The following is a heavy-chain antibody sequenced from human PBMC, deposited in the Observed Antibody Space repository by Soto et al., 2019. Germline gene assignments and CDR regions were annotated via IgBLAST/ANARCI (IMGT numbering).Heavy chain of an antibody. V-gene: IGHV3-30-3*01. Sequence: GGSLRLSCAASGFTFSSYAMHWVRQAPSKGLEWVAVISYDGSNKYYADSVKGRFTISRDNSKNTLYLQMNSLRAEDTAVYYCARFRGYYYDSSGYLDGGHLPYWGQGTLVTVSS. CDR3: ARFRGYYYDSSGYLDGGHLPY. J-gene: IGHJ4*02. CDR1: GFTFSSYA. D-gene: IGHD3-22*01. CDR2: ISYDGSNK.